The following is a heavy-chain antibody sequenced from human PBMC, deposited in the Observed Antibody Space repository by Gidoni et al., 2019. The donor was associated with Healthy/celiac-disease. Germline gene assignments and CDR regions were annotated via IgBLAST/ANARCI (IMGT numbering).Heavy chain of an antibody. J-gene: IGHJ4*02. Sequence: QVQLVQSGAEVKKPGASVKVSCKASGYTFTSYGISWVRQAPGQGLEWMGWISAYNGNTNYAQKLQGRVTMTTDTSTSTAYMELRSLRSDDTAVYYCARDLFRFGYGSHGSSIAAAGRVGYWGQGTLVTVSS. D-gene: IGHD6-13*01. CDR2: ISAYNGNT. V-gene: IGHV1-18*01. CDR1: GYTFTSYG. CDR3: ARDLFRFGYGSHGSSIAAAGRVGY.